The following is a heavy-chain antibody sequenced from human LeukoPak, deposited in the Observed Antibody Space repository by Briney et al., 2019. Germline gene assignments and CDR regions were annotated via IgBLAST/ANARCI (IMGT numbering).Heavy chain of an antibody. D-gene: IGHD3-10*01. Sequence: SETLSLTCSVTGGSINSYYWSWIRQPPGKGLEWIGNIHHSGNTNYNPSRKSRVTMSLDTSKNQFSLKLTSVTAADTAVYYCARVRGYGLGSYIDPWGQGTLVTVSS. J-gene: IGHJ5*02. CDR1: GGSINSYY. V-gene: IGHV4-59*01. CDR3: ARVRGYGLGSYIDP. CDR2: IHHSGNT.